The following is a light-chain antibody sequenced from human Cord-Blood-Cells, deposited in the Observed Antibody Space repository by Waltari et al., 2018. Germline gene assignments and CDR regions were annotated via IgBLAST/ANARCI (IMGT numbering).Light chain of an antibody. CDR2: AVS. CDR3: SSYAGSNNFVV. CDR1: SSDAGGYNY. Sequence: QSARHQPPSAPGSPGQSVPIPWTGTSSDAGGYNYVSWYQRHPGQAPKPMIYAVSRPPSAVPERFSGSKSGNTATLTVSRLQAEDEADYYCSSYAGSNNFVVFGGGTKLTVL. V-gene: IGLV2-8*01. J-gene: IGLJ2*01.